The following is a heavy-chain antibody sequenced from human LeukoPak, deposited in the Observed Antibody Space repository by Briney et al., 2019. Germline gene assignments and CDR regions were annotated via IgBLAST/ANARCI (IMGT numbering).Heavy chain of an antibody. CDR2: IYYSGST. V-gene: IGHV4-59*01. D-gene: IGHD1-1*01. J-gene: IGHJ4*02. Sequence: PSETLSLTCTVSGGSISSYYWSWIRQPPGKGLEWVGYIYYSGSTNYNPSLKSRVTISVDTSKNQFSLKLSSVTAADTAVYYCARDISGTAFDYWGQGTLVTVSS. CDR3: ARDISGTAFDY. CDR1: GGSISSYY.